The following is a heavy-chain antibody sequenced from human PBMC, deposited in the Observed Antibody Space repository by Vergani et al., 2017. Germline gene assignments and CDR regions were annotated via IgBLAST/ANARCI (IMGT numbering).Heavy chain of an antibody. Sequence: EVQLVESGGGLVKPGGSLRLSCAASGFTFSSYSMNWVRQAPGKGLEWVSSISSSSSYIYYADSVKGRFTISRDNAKNSLYLQMNSLRAEDTAVYYCARGSDIVVVPDAYFDYWGQGTLVTVSS. CDR3: ARGSDIVVVPDAYFDY. CDR2: ISSSSSYI. V-gene: IGHV3-21*01. D-gene: IGHD2-2*01. J-gene: IGHJ4*02. CDR1: GFTFSSYS.